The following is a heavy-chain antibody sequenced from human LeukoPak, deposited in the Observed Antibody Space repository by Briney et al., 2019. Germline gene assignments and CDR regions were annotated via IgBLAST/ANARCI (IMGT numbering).Heavy chain of an antibody. J-gene: IGHJ4*02. CDR3: ARGGSSWYADY. Sequence: SETLSLTCTVSGGSIRSYYWSWIRQPPGKGLEWIGYIYYSGSTNYNPSLKSRVTISVDTSKNQFSLKLSSVTAADTAVYYCARGGSSWYADYWGQGTLVTVSS. CDR1: GGSIRSYY. V-gene: IGHV4-59*01. CDR2: IYYSGST. D-gene: IGHD6-13*01.